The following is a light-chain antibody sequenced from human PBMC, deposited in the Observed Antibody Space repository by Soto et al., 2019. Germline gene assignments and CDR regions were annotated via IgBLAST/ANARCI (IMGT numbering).Light chain of an antibody. V-gene: IGKV3-15*01. Sequence: ETVMTQSPATLSVSPGERATLSCRASQSISSNLAWYQQKPGQAPRLLMFRTSTRATGIPARFSGSGSGTEFNITISSLQSEDFAVYYCQQYTSSPALTFGGGTRVDIK. CDR2: RTS. J-gene: IGKJ4*01. CDR1: QSISSN. CDR3: QQYTSSPALT.